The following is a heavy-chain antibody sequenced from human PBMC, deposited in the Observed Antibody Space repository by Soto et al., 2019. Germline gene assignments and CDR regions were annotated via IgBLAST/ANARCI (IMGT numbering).Heavy chain of an antibody. V-gene: IGHV4-30-4*01. J-gene: IGHJ4*02. CDR3: ARGPTREKVDS. Sequence: QVQLQESGPGLVRPSQTLSLTCSVSGASIYNGGYFWSWIRQSPGKGLEWIGHIHNSGSPYNNPSRRRRVTRSAERSMDQLSLGLTSVTGADRAMYYWARGPTREKVDSWGQGSLVTVSS. CDR1: GASIYNGGYF. CDR2: IHNSGSP.